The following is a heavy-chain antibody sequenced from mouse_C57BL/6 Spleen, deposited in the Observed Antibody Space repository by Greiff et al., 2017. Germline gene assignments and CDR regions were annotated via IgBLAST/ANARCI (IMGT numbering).Heavy chain of an antibody. V-gene: IGHV1-22*01. CDR3: ASGGLVAWFAY. CDR1: GYTFTDYN. Sequence: VQLKESGPELVKPGASVKMSCKASGYTFTDYNMHWVKQSHGKSLEWIGYINPNNGGTSYNQKFKGKATLTVNKSSSTAYMELRSLTSEDSAVYYCASGGLVAWFAYWGQGTLVTVSA. D-gene: IGHD1-1*02. CDR2: INPNNGGT. J-gene: IGHJ3*01.